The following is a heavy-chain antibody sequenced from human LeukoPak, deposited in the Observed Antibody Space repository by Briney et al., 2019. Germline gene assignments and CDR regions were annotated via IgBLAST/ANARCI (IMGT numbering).Heavy chain of an antibody. D-gene: IGHD6-25*01. V-gene: IGHV4-4*07. J-gene: IGHJ4*02. CDR2: IYTSESP. CDR1: GGSITSYY. Sequence: SETLSLTCTVSGGSITSYYWSWIRQPAGKGLEWIGRIYTSESPTYNPSLKSRVTMSLDPSRNQLSLKLTSVTAADTAMYYCARHRLQSSIYWGQGTLVTVSS. CDR3: ARHRLQSSIY.